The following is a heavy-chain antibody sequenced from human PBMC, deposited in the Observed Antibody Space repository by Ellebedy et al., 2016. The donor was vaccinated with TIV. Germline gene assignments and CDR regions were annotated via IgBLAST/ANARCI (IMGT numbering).Heavy chain of an antibody. CDR1: GFTFSGYP. Sequence: GESLKISXAASGFTFSGYPLHWVRQAPGKGLDWVAVISADGNKKHYADSVEGRFTTSRDNAKNSLYLQMNSLRAEDTAVYYCARGYYDSSGYEHFDYWGQGTLVTVSS. J-gene: IGHJ4*02. V-gene: IGHV3-30-3*01. CDR2: ISADGNKK. D-gene: IGHD3-22*01. CDR3: ARGYYDSSGYEHFDY.